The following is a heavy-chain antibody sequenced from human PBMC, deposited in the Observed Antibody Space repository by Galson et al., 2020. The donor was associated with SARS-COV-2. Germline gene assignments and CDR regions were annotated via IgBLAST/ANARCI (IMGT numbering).Heavy chain of an antibody. CDR2: IYYSGST. D-gene: IGHD3-3*01. CDR3: ARLPKTITIFGVVIPNWYFDL. V-gene: IGHV4-59*01. CDR1: GGSISSYY. Sequence: SETLSLTCTVSGGSISSYYWSWIRQPPGKGLEWIGYIYYSGSTNYNPSLKSRVTISVDTSKNQFSLKLSSVTAADMAVYYCARLPKTITIFGVVIPNWYFDLWGRGTLVTVSS. J-gene: IGHJ2*01.